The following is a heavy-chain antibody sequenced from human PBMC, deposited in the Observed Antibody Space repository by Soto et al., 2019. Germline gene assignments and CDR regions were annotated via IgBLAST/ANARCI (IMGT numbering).Heavy chain of an antibody. Sequence: ASVKVSCKASGYTFTIYPMHWVRQAPGQGLEWMGWINAGNGDTKYSQKFQGRVTITRATSASTAYMELSSLRSEDTAVYYCARDWTHYDSSGPGDYWGQGTLVTVSS. CDR1: GYTFTIYP. CDR2: INAGNGDT. V-gene: IGHV1-3*01. D-gene: IGHD3-22*01. CDR3: ARDWTHYDSSGPGDY. J-gene: IGHJ4*02.